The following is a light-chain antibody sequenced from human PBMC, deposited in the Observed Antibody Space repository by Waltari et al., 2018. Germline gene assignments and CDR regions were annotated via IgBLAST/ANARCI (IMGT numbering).Light chain of an antibody. V-gene: IGLV2-23*02. CDR1: SRDIGASNL. CDR2: EVH. J-gene: IGLJ3*02. CDR3: CSYAGRSTLV. Sequence: QSALTQPASVPGSPGQSLTILCTGTSRDIGASNLFSWYQHHPGQAPTLMIYEVHKRPSGVSNRFSGSKSDNTASLTISGLQAEDEADYYCCSYAGRSTLVFGGGTNLTVL.